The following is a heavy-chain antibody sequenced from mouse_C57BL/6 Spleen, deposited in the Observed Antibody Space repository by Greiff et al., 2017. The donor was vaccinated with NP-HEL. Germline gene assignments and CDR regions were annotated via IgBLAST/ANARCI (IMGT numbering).Heavy chain of an antibody. J-gene: IGHJ2*01. Sequence: LQQPGAELVKPGASVKLSCKASGYTFTSYWMHWVKQRPGQGLEWIGMIHPNSGSTNYNEKFKSKATLTVDKSSSTAYMQLISLTSEDSAVYYCARSRPYDYFDYWGQGTTLTVSS. CDR1: GYTFTSYW. CDR2: IHPNSGST. V-gene: IGHV1-64*01. CDR3: ARSRPYDYFDY. D-gene: IGHD2-3*01.